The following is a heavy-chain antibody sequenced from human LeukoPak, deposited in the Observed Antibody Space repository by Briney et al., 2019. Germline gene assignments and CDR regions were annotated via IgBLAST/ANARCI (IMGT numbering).Heavy chain of an antibody. CDR3: ARVEPTTVTKGDAFDI. CDR1: GYTFTSYY. V-gene: IGHV1-46*01. Sequence: GASVTVSCRASGYTFTSYYMHWVRQAPGQGLEWMGIINPSGGSTSYAQKFQGRVTMTRDTSTSTVYMELSSLRSEDTAVYYCARVEPTTVTKGDAFDIWGQGTMVTVSS. D-gene: IGHD4-17*01. J-gene: IGHJ3*02. CDR2: INPSGGST.